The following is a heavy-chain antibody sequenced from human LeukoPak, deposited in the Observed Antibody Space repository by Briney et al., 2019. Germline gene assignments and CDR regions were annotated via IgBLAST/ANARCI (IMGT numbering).Heavy chain of an antibody. V-gene: IGHV1-2*02. Sequence: ASVKVSCKSSGFTFTDHYIHWVRQGPGQGLEWKGYIGPHSTFTSSPQEFQGRVTMTRDASMSTAYMELTRLTSDDTAVYYCVREGEGPLSKDFVYWGQGTLVTVSS. CDR1: GFTFTDHY. CDR2: IGPHSTFT. D-gene: IGHD2/OR15-2a*01. J-gene: IGHJ4*02. CDR3: VREGEGPLSKDFVY.